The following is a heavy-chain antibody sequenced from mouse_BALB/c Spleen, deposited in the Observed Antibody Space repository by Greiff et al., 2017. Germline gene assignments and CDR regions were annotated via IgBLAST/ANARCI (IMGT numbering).Heavy chain of an antibody. J-gene: IGHJ4*01. D-gene: IGHD2-4*01. CDR2: ISDGGSYT. Sequence: EVQGVESGGGLVKPGGSLKLSCAASGFTFSDYYMYWVRQTPEKRLEWVATISDGGSYTYYPDSVKGRFTISRDNAKNNLYLQMSSLKSEDTAMYYCARASMITTGYAMDYWGQGTSVTGSS. V-gene: IGHV5-4*02. CDR1: GFTFSDYY. CDR3: ARASMITTGYAMDY.